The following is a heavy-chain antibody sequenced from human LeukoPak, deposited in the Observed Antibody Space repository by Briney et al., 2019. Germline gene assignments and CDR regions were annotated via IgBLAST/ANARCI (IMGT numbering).Heavy chain of an antibody. D-gene: IGHD7-27*01. Sequence: ASVKVSCKASGYTFTSYGISWVRQAPGQGLEWMGWISAYNGNTNYAQKFQGRVTITADKSTSTAYMELSSLRSEDTAVYYCARDLGYFDYWGQGTLVTVSS. CDR1: GYTFTSYG. CDR2: ISAYNGNT. J-gene: IGHJ4*02. V-gene: IGHV1-18*01. CDR3: ARDLGYFDY.